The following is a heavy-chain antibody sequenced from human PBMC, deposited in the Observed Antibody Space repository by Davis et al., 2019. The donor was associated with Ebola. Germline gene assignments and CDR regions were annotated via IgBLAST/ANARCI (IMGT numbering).Heavy chain of an antibody. D-gene: IGHD3-10*01. CDR2: IYYSGST. V-gene: IGHV4-61*01. CDR1: GGSVSSGSYY. Sequence: SETLSLTCTVSGGSVSSGSYYWSWIRQPPGMGLEWIGYIYYSGSTNYNPSLKSRVTISVDTSKNQFSLKLSSVTAADTAVYYCARGSTMVRGVIINYYYYDMDVWGKGTTVTVSS. CDR3: ARGSTMVRGVIINYYYYDMDV. J-gene: IGHJ6*04.